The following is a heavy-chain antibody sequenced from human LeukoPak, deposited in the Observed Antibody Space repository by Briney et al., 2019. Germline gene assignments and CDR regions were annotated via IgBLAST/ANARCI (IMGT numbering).Heavy chain of an antibody. J-gene: IGHJ5*02. D-gene: IGHD1-26*01. V-gene: IGHV1-18*01. Sequence: ASVKVSCKASGYTFTSYSINWVRQAPGQGLEWMGWISTYNGNTNYAYTVQGRVTITTDKAKAKTYLELKSQRSDDTAVYYCDRGPTSRIAGALRHTTNWFDPWGQGTLVTVSS. CDR3: DRGPTSRIAGALRHTTNWFDP. CDR1: GYTFTSYS. CDR2: ISTYNGNT.